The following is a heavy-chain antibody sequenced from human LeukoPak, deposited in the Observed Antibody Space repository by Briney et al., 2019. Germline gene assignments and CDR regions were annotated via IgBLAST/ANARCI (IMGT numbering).Heavy chain of an antibody. CDR1: GITFSTYA. D-gene: IGHD3-9*01. CDR2: ISGSGGST. Sequence: GGSLRLSCAASGITFSTYAMSWVRQAAGNGLEWVSGISGSGGSTYYADSVKGRFTISRDNSKNTLYLQMNSLRAEDTAVYYCAKDPRYFDWLATDYYYGMDVWGQGTTVTVSS. V-gene: IGHV3-23*01. CDR3: AKDPRYFDWLATDYYYGMDV. J-gene: IGHJ6*02.